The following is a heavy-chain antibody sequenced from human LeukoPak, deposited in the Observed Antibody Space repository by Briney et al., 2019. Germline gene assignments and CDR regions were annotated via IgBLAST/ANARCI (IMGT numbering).Heavy chain of an antibody. J-gene: IGHJ6*03. CDR1: GFTFSSYS. V-gene: IGHV3-21*01. Sequence: PGGSLRLSCAASGFTFSSYSMNWVRQAPGKGLEWVSSISSSSSYIYYADSVKGRFTISRDNAKNSLYLQMNSLRAEDTAVYYCARYTRDSNWSELGYYMDVWGKGPRSPSP. CDR2: ISSSSSYI. CDR3: ARYTRDSNWSELGYYMDV. D-gene: IGHD4-11*01.